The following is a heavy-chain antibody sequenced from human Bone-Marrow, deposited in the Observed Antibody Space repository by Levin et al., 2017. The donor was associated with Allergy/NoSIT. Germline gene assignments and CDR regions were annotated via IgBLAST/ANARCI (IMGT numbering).Heavy chain of an antibody. D-gene: IGHD3-22*01. Sequence: ASVKVSCKASGYTFTSYYMHWVRQAPGQGLEWMGIINPSGGSTSYAQKFQGRVTMTRDTSTSTVYMELSSLRSEDTAVYYCARGVYYYDSSGSGFDPWGQGTLVTVSS. V-gene: IGHV1-46*01. CDR2: INPSGGST. J-gene: IGHJ5*02. CDR3: ARGVYYYDSSGSGFDP. CDR1: GYTFTSYY.